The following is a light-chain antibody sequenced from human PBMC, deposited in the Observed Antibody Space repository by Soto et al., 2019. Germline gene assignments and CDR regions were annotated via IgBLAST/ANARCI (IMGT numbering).Light chain of an antibody. CDR1: QSVSSS. CDR2: GAS. J-gene: IGKJ2*01. V-gene: IGKV3-15*01. CDR3: LQFKNWPPYT. Sequence: EIVMTQSPATLSVSPGERATLSCRASQSVSSSLAWYQHKPGQAPRLLIYGASTRATGIPARFSGSGSGTEFTLTISSLQSEDFGVYYCLQFKNWPPYTFGQGTKLEIK.